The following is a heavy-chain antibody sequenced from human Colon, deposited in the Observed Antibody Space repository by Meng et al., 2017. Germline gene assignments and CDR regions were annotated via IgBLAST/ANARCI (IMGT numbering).Heavy chain of an antibody. CDR1: DASINSYS. CDR3: GRGLTGYHAHTDY. D-gene: IGHD3-9*01. V-gene: IGHV4-59*12. CDR2: IYHTGST. Sequence: QVRLPGSAPGLVKPSETLSLTRNASDASINSYSWSWIRQPPGKGLEWIGYIYHTGSTNYNPSLQSRVTISADSSKNQVALNLNSVTAADTAVYYCGRGLTGYHAHTDYWGQGTLVTVSS. J-gene: IGHJ4*02.